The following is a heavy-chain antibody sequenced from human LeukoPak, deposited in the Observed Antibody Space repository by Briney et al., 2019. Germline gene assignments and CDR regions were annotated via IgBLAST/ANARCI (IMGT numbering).Heavy chain of an antibody. CDR3: ARHKPDLSYGPPFGDYYYMDV. J-gene: IGHJ6*03. CDR2: IYPGDSDT. Sequence: GESLKISYKGSGYSFTSYWIGWVRQMPGKGLEWMGIIYPGDSDTRYNPSFQGQVTISADNSISTAYLQWSSLKASDTAMYYGARHKPDLSYGPPFGDYYYMDVWGKGTTVTVSS. CDR1: GYSFTSYW. V-gene: IGHV5-51*01. D-gene: IGHD5-18*01.